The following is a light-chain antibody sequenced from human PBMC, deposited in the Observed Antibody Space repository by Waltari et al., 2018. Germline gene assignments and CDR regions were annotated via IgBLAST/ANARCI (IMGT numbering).Light chain of an antibody. V-gene: IGKV3-20*01. Sequence: IVSTQSPGTLSLSPGVSATLYCRASQTLSSSDLPWFQQKPGQAPRLLIHGAPSRATGIPDRFSGGGSWADFTLTISRLEPEDVAVYYCQQYGSSPPDTFGQGTKLEIK. J-gene: IGKJ2*01. CDR1: QTLSSSD. CDR3: QQYGSSPPDT. CDR2: GAP.